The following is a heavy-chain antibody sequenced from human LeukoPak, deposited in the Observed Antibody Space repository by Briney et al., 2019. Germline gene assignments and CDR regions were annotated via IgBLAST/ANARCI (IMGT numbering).Heavy chain of an antibody. V-gene: IGHV3-7*01. J-gene: IGHJ4*02. Sequence: PGGSLRLSCATSGFHFSNYGMNWVRQAPGKGLEWVAIIKQDGSEKYYVDSVKGRFTISRDNAKNSLYLQMNSLRAEDTAVYYCANVLLWFGELSGRIDYWGQGTLVTVSS. CDR2: IKQDGSEK. D-gene: IGHD3-10*01. CDR1: GFHFSNYG. CDR3: ANVLLWFGELSGRIDY.